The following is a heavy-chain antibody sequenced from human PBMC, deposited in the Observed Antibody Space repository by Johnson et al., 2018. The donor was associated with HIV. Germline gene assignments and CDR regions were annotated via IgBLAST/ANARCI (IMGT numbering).Heavy chain of an antibody. CDR3: AKDYEWFGEFVDAFDI. CDR1: AFSFSSYG. V-gene: IGHV3-30*18. D-gene: IGHD3-10*01. Sequence: QVQLVESGGGVVQPGRSLRLSCAASAFSFSSYGMHWVRQAPGKGLEGVAVISYDGINKYYADSVKGRFTISRDNSKNTLYLQMNSLRAEDTAVYYCAKDYEWFGEFVDAFDIWGQGTMVTVSS. CDR2: ISYDGINK. J-gene: IGHJ3*02.